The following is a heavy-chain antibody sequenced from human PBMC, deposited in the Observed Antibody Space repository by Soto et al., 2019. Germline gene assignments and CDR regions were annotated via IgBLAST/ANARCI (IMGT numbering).Heavy chain of an antibody. D-gene: IGHD3-22*01. Sequence: GGSLRLSCLASRFTFSSYAMHWVRQAPGKGLEYVSTISSNGGSTYYADSVKGRFTISRDNSKNTLYLQMSSLRAEDTAVYYCVKYYYDRSDYYGLNAFAIWGQGTMVTVSS. V-gene: IGHV3-64D*06. CDR3: VKYYYDRSDYYGLNAFAI. CDR1: RFTFSSYA. J-gene: IGHJ3*02. CDR2: ISSNGGST.